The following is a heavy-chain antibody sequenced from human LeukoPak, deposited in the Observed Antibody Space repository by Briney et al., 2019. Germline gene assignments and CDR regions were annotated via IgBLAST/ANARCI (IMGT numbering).Heavy chain of an antibody. Sequence: ASVKVSCKASGYTFTSSGISWVRQAPGQGLERMGWISAYNGNTNYAQKLQGRVTMTTDTSTSTAYMELRSLRSDDTAVYYCARVLADTAFPALFDYWGQGTLVTVSS. CDR2: ISAYNGNT. CDR1: GYTFTSSG. V-gene: IGHV1-18*01. J-gene: IGHJ4*02. D-gene: IGHD5-18*01. CDR3: ARVLADTAFPALFDY.